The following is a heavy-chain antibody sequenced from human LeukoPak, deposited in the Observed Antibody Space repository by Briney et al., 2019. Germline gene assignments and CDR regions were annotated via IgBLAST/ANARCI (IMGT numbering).Heavy chain of an antibody. V-gene: IGHV1-2*02. D-gene: IGHD2-2*01. Sequence: ASVKVSCKASGYTFTGYCMHWVRQAPGQGLEWMGWINPNSGGTNYAQKFQGRVTMTRDTSISTAYMELGRLRSDDTAVYYCATEPERRIVVVPAASDYWGQGTLVTVSS. CDR3: ATEPERRIVVVPAASDY. J-gene: IGHJ4*02. CDR1: GYTFTGYC. CDR2: INPNSGGT.